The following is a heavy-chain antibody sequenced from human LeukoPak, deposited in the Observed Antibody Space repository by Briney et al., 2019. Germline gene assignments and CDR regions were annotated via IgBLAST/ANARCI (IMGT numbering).Heavy chain of an antibody. D-gene: IGHD3-3*01. Sequence: ASVKVSCKVSGYTLTELSMHWVRQAPGKGLEWMGGFDPEDGETICAQKFQGRVTMTEDTSTDTAYMELSSLRSEDTAVYYCATSVLSDEWLLILDYWGQGTLVTVSS. CDR1: GYTLTELS. CDR2: FDPEDGET. CDR3: ATSVLSDEWLLILDY. J-gene: IGHJ4*02. V-gene: IGHV1-24*01.